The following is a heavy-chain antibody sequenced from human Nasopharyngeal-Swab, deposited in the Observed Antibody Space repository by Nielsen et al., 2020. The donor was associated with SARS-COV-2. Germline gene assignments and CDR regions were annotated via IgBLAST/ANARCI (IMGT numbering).Heavy chain of an antibody. CDR2: ISSDGRNT. Sequence: GESLKISCAASGFTFSTYTMHWVRQAPGKGLEWVAVISSDGRNTYYADSVKGRSAISRDNSRSTMYLQMINLRAEDTAVYYCAKDWDITFGGVPASWGQGTLVTVSS. CDR1: GFTFSTYT. V-gene: IGHV3-30*09. CDR3: AKDWDITFGGVPAS. J-gene: IGHJ5*02. D-gene: IGHD3-16*01.